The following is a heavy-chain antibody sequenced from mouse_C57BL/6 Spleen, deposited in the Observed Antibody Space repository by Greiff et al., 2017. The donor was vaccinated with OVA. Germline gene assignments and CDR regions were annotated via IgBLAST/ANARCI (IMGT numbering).Heavy chain of an antibody. CDR2: INPNNGGT. CDR1: GYTFTDYN. CDR3: ARDYYSNSWFAY. V-gene: IGHV1-22*01. Sequence: EVQLQQSGPELVKPGASVKMSCKASGYTFTDYNMHWVKQSHGKSLEWIGYINPNNGGTSYNQKFKGKATLTVNKSSSTAYMELRSLTSEDSAVYYCARDYYSNSWFAYWGQGTLVTVSA. D-gene: IGHD2-5*01. J-gene: IGHJ3*01.